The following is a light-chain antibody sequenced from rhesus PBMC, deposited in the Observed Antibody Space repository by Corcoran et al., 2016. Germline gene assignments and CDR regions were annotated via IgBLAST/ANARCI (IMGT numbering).Light chain of an antibody. J-gene: IGKJ1*01. CDR3: QKYKTSPWT. CDR2: DTS. V-gene: IGKV3-53*01. Sequence: QVSLTQSPATLSLSPGERATLSCRASQSVGSSLAWYQQKPGPAPRLLIYDTSKKAPGIPNRFSGSGAGTDFTLTISSLEPEDFVVYYCQKYKTSPWTFGPGTRVEI. CDR1: QSVGSS.